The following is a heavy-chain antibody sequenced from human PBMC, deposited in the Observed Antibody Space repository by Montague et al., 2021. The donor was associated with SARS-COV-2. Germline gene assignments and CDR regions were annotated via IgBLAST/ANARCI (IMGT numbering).Heavy chain of an antibody. D-gene: IGHD3-10*01. V-gene: IGHV4-39*01. J-gene: IGHJ4*02. CDR3: ASMVRAQVYYFDY. CDR2: IFYSGGT. CDR1: GGSISSSSYY. Sequence: SETLSLTCTVSGGSISSSSYYWGWIRQPPGKGLEWIGSIFYSGGTDYNPPLKSRVTISVDTSKNQFSLKLSSVTAADTAVYYCASMVRAQVYYFDYWGQGTLVTVSS.